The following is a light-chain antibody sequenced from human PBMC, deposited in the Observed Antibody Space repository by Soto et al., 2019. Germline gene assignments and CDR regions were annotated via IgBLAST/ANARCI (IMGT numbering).Light chain of an antibody. V-gene: IGLV1-44*01. CDR3: AAWDDSLNGYV. J-gene: IGLJ1*01. CDR2: SNN. CDR1: SSNIGSNT. Sequence: QSVLTKPPSANRTPGRRGTISSYGSSSNIGSNTVNWYQQLLGTAPKLLIYSNNQRPSGVPDRFSGSKSGTSASLAISGLQSEDEADYYCAAWDDSLNGYVFGTGTKVTVL.